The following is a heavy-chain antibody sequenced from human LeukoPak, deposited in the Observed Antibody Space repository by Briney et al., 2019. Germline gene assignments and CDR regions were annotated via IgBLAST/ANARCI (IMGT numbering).Heavy chain of an antibody. CDR2: IIPIFGTA. CDR3: ARGWGYSYGFDY. V-gene: IGHV1-69*13. CDR1: GGTFSSYA. D-gene: IGHD5-18*01. J-gene: IGHJ4*02. Sequence: SVKVSCKASGGTFSSYAISWVRQAPGQGLEWIGGIIPIFGTANYAQKFQGRVTITADESTSTAYMELSSLRSEDTAVYYCARGWGYSYGFDYWGQGTLVTVSS.